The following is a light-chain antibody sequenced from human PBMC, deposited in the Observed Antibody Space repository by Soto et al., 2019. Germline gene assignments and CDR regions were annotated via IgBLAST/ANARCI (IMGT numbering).Light chain of an antibody. CDR2: GAS. Sequence: EIVLTQSPGTLSLSPGERATLSCRAHQSVISSYLAWYQQKPGQAPRLLIDGASSRATGIPDRFSGSGSGTDFTLPISRLEPEDFAVYYCQQYGSSPTWTFGQGTKVDNK. CDR3: QQYGSSPTWT. CDR1: QSVISSY. J-gene: IGKJ1*01. V-gene: IGKV3-20*01.